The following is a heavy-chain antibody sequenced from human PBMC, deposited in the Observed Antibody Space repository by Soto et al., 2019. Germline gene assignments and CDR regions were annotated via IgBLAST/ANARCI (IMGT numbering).Heavy chain of an antibody. D-gene: IGHD3-10*01. J-gene: IGHJ4*02. CDR1: GYTFTSYG. CDR2: ISAYNGNT. Sequence: ASVKVSCKASGYTFTSYGISWVRQAPGQGLEWMGWISAYNGNTNYAQKLQGRVTMTTDTSTSTAYMELRSLRSDDTAVYYCARFAGAGNTDKNLLNYWGQGTLVTVSS. CDR3: ARFAGAGNTDKNLLNY. V-gene: IGHV1-18*01.